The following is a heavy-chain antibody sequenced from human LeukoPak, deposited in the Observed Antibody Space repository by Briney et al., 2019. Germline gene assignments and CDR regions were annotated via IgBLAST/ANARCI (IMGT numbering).Heavy chain of an antibody. CDR3: ARDLTRVAFGGVIVSYYYYGMDV. CDR1: GFTVSSNY. D-gene: IGHD3-16*02. Sequence: GGSLRLSCAASGFTVSSNYMSWVRQAPGKGLEWVSVIYSGGSTYYADSVKGRFTISRDNSKNTLYLQMNSLRAEDTALYYCARDLTRVAFGGVIVSYYYYGMDVWGQGTTVTVSS. CDR2: IYSGGST. J-gene: IGHJ6*02. V-gene: IGHV3-66*01.